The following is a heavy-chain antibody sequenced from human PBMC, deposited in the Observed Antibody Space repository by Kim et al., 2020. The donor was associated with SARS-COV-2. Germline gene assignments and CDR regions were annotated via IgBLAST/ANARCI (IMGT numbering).Heavy chain of an antibody. CDR1: GDSVSSNSAA. Sequence: SQTLSLTCAISGDSVSSNSAAWNWIRQSPSRGLEWLGRTYYRSKWYNDYAVSVKSRITINPDTSKNQFSLQLNSVTPEDTAVYYCARVPTPWLGPGGYYGMDVWGQGTTVTVSS. D-gene: IGHD6-19*01. CDR2: TYYRSKWYN. V-gene: IGHV6-1*01. CDR3: ARVPTPWLGPGGYYGMDV. J-gene: IGHJ6*02.